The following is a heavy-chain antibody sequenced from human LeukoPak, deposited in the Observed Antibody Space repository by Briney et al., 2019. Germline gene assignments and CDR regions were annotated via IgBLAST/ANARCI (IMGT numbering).Heavy chain of an antibody. CDR1: GYTFNAFF. Sequence: ASVKVSCKASGYTFNAFFIHWVRQAPGQGLEWLGWINPHSGDTTYAQNFQGRVTMTRDTSISTIYMEVTSLISDDTAIYYCARAYASYGDYWGQGTLVTVSS. J-gene: IGHJ4*02. CDR3: ARAYASYGDY. V-gene: IGHV1-2*02. CDR2: INPHSGDT. D-gene: IGHD5-18*01.